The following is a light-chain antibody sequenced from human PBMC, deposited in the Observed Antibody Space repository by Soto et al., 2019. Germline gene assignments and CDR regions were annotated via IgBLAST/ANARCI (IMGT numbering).Light chain of an antibody. V-gene: IGKV3-20*01. CDR1: QSVSSIY. CDR3: QQYGSSALT. Sequence: EIVLTQSPGTLSLSPGERPTFSCRPGQSVSSIYLAWYQQKLGQAPRLLIYGASSRPTGIPDRFSGSGSGTDFTLTISRLEPEDFAVYYCQQYGSSALTFGGGTKVDIK. J-gene: IGKJ4*01. CDR2: GAS.